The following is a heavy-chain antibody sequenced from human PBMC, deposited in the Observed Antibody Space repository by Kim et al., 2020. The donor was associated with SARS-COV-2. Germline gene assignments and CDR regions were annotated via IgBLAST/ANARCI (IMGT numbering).Heavy chain of an antibody. CDR3: TTDYNDPDLWFGELSYRS. Sequence: GGSLRLSCAASGFTFSNAWMSWVRQAPGKGLEWVGRIKSKTDGGTTDYAAPVKGRFTISRDDSKNTLYLQMNSLKTEDTAVYYCTTDYNDPDLWFGELSYRSWGQGTLVTVSS. CDR1: GFTFSNAW. CDR2: IKSKTDGGTT. J-gene: IGHJ5*02. V-gene: IGHV3-15*01. D-gene: IGHD3-10*01.